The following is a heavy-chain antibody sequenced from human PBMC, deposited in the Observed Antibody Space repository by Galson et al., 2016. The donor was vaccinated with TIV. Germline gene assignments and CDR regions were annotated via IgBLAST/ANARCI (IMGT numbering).Heavy chain of an antibody. J-gene: IGHJ3*01. D-gene: IGHD3-10*01. CDR3: ARAAGRNGATCHATCESFDF. V-gene: IGHV6-1*01. CDR2: TYCRSRCYY. CDR1: GDSVSSHSAA. Sequence: CAISGDSVSSHSAAWNWIRQSPSRGLEWLGRTYCRSRCYYDYAVYVKSRITIESDTSKHQFSLQLNYVTSEDTAVYYCARAAGRNGATCHATCESFDFWGQGTKVTVSS.